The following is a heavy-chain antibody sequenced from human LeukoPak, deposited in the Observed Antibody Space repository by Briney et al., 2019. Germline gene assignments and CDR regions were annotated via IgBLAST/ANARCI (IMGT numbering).Heavy chain of an antibody. CDR1: GFSLSTSGVG. Sequence: SGPTLVKPTQTLTLTCTFSGFSLSTSGVGVGWIRQPPGKSLEWLALIYWNDDKRYSPSLKSRLTITKDTSKNQVVLTMTNMDPVDTATYYCAHRPIAAAGTKVFDPWGQGTLVAVSS. V-gene: IGHV2-5*01. J-gene: IGHJ5*02. CDR3: AHRPIAAAGTKVFDP. CDR2: IYWNDDK. D-gene: IGHD6-13*01.